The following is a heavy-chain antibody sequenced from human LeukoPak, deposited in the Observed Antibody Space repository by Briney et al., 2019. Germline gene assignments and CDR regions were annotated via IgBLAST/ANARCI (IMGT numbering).Heavy chain of an antibody. CDR2: ISASAGST. CDR1: GFPFTSYT. CDR3: AKDRGGHPRVKGFCDF. Sequence: GGSLRLSGAASGFPFTSYTMNWVRQAPGKGLEWVSAISASAGSTYYADSVKGRFTISSDNSKNTLYLQMNSLRAEDTAVYYCAKDRGGHPRVKGFCDFWGQGTLVTVSS. J-gene: IGHJ4*02. V-gene: IGHV3-23*01. D-gene: IGHD3-10*01.